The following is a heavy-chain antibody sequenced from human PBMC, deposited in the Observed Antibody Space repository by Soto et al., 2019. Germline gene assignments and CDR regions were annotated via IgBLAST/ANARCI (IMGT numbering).Heavy chain of an antibody. D-gene: IGHD4-17*01. CDR3: AKRYGPHYYYYMDV. CDR1: GGSISSYY. Sequence: PSETLSLTCTVSGGSISSYYWSWIRQPPGKGLEWIGYIYYSGSTNYNPSLKSRVTISVDTSKNQFSLKLSSVTAADTAVYYCAKRYGPHYYYYMDVWGKGTTVTVSS. V-gene: IGHV4-59*12. CDR2: IYYSGST. J-gene: IGHJ6*03.